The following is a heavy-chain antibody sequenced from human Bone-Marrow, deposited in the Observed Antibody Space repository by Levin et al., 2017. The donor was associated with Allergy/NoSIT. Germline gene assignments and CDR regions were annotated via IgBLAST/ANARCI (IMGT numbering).Heavy chain of an antibody. V-gene: IGHV1-69*02. CDR2: IIPILGIA. J-gene: IGHJ6*02. CDR3: ARPSKEYSSSRGMDV. Sequence: ASVKVSCKASGGTFSSYTISWVRQAPGQGLEWMGRIIPILGIANYAQKFQGRVTITADKSTSTAYMELSSLRSEDTAVYYCARPSKEYSSSRGMDVWGQGTTVTVSS. D-gene: IGHD6-6*01. CDR1: GGTFSSYT.